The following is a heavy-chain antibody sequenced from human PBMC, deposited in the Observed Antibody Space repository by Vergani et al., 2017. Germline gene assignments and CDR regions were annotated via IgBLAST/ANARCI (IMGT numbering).Heavy chain of an antibody. D-gene: IGHD5-18*01. Sequence: QVQLQESGPGLVKPSQTLSLTCTVSGGSISSGSYYWSWIRQPAGKGLEWIGRIYTSGSTNDNPSLKSRVTISVDTSKNQFSLKLSSVTAADTAVYYCARGGVDTAMVIVHYYYGMDVWGQGTTVTVSS. CDR1: GGSISSGSYY. CDR2: IYTSGST. J-gene: IGHJ6*02. CDR3: ARGGVDTAMVIVHYYYGMDV. V-gene: IGHV4-61*02.